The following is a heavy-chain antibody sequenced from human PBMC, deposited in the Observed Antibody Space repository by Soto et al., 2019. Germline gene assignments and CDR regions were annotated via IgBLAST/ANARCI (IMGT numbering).Heavy chain of an antibody. CDR1: GGTFSSYA. CDR2: IIPIFGTA. V-gene: IGHV1-69*06. J-gene: IGHJ6*02. CDR3: ARTYYYYGMDV. Sequence: RASVKVSCKASGGTFSSYAISWVRQAPGQGLEWMGGIIPIFGTANYAQKFQGRVTITADKSTSTAYMELSSLRSEDTAVYYCARTYYYYGMDVWGQGTTVTVSS.